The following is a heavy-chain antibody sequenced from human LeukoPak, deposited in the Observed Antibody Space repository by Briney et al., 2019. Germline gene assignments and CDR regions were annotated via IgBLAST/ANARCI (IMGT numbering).Heavy chain of an antibody. Sequence: PGGSLRLSCAASGFTFNDYAMYWVRQAPGKGLEWVTLISYDGYDKSYADSVRGRFTISRDNSRNTLYLQMDSLTSEDTAVYYCARGERYWGQGTLVTVSS. CDR3: ARGERY. CDR1: GFTFNDYA. CDR2: ISYDGYDK. J-gene: IGHJ4*02. V-gene: IGHV3-30-3*01.